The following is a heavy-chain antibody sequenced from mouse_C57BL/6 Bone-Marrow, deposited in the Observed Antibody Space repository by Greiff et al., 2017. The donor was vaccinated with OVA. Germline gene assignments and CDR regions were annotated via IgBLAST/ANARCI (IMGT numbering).Heavy chain of an antibody. Sequence: QVQLQQPGAELVMPGASVKLSCKASGYTFTSYWLHWVKQRSGQGLEWIGEIDPSVSYTNYNQKFKGKSTLTVDKSSSTAYTLICSLTSEYSAVDSCEEGKYCNAKFAYRSEGTLVTV. D-gene: IGHD2-1*01. CDR1: GYTFTSYW. V-gene: IGHV1-69*01. CDR2: IDPSVSYT. J-gene: IGHJ3*01. CDR3: EEGKYCNAKFAY.